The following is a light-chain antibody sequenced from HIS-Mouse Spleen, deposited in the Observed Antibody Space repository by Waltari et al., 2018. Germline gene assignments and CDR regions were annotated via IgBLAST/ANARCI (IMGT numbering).Light chain of an antibody. CDR1: NIGSKS. CDR3: QVWDSSSDHPHVV. J-gene: IGLJ2*01. V-gene: IGLV3-21*02. CDR2: DGS. Sequence: SYVLTQPPSVSVAPGQTARITCGGNNIGSKSVHWYQQKPGQAPVLVVYDGSDRPSGIPERLSGANSGNTATLTISRVEAGDEADYYCQVWDSSSDHPHVVFGGGTKLTVL.